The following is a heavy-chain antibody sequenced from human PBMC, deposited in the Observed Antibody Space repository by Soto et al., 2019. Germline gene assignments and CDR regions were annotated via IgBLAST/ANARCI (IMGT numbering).Heavy chain of an antibody. D-gene: IGHD2-2*01. J-gene: IGHJ3*02. CDR2: ISYDGSNK. CDR3: AKDSHHLIVVVPAAPAPAFDI. CDR1: GFTFSSYG. V-gene: IGHV3-30*18. Sequence: GGSLRLSCAASGFTFSSYGMHWVRQAPGKGLEWVAVISYDGSNKYYADSVKGRFTISRDNSKNTLYLQMNSLSAEDTAVYYCAKDSHHLIVVVPAAPAPAFDIWGQGTMVTVSS.